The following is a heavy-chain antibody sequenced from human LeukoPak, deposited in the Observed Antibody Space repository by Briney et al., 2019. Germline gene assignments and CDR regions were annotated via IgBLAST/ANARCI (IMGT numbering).Heavy chain of an antibody. Sequence: GESLRISCKGSGYSFTNNWISWVRQMPGKGLAWMGRVDPSDSNTHYSPSFQGLVTISADKSISTAYLQWTSLKASDTAMYYCARQGRAYCSGTTCYASFWYWGQGTPVTVSS. CDR2: VDPSDSNT. J-gene: IGHJ4*02. V-gene: IGHV5-10-1*01. CDR1: GYSFTNNW. CDR3: ARQGRAYCSGTTCYASFWY. D-gene: IGHD2-2*01.